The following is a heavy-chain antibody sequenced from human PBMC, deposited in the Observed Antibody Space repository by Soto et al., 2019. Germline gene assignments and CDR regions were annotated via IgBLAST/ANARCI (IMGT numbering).Heavy chain of an antibody. CDR3: ARDGPYSSAYYVDYF. CDR2: IYSGGTT. J-gene: IGHJ4*02. Sequence: PGGSLRLSCAASGFDVSVNYMSWVRQAPGRGLEWVSIIYSGGTTDYADSVKGRFTISRDNSKNTMYLQMNSLRAEDTAVYYCARDGPYSSAYYVDYFWGQGTLVTVSS. CDR1: GFDVSVNY. D-gene: IGHD6-19*01. V-gene: IGHV3-66*01.